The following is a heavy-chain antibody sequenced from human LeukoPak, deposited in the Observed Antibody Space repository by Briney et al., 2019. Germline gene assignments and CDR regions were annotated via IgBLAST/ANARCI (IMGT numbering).Heavy chain of an antibody. V-gene: IGHV1-18*01. J-gene: IGHJ4*02. CDR3: ARGSYYYDPYYFDY. Sequence: ASVKVSCKASGYTFTNYGINWVRQAPGQGLEWMGWISAYNANTNYAQSLQGRVTMTTDTSTSTAYMELRSLRSDDAAVYHCARGSYYYDPYYFDYWGEETQVTVSS. D-gene: IGHD3-22*01. CDR1: GYTFTNYG. CDR2: ISAYNANT.